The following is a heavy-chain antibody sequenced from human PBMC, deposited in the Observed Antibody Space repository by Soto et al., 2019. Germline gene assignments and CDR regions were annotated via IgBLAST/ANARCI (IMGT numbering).Heavy chain of an antibody. CDR2: IYPADSDT. CDR1: GYSFTNYW. Sequence: LGESLKISCQGSGYSFTNYWIAWVRQMPGKGLEWMGIIYPADSDTRYNPSFQGQVTISADKSISTAYLQWSSLKAPDTAMYYCARQKSGSFYYYYAMDVWGQGTTVTVSS. CDR3: ARQKSGSFYYYYAMDV. V-gene: IGHV5-51*01. J-gene: IGHJ6*02. D-gene: IGHD1-26*01.